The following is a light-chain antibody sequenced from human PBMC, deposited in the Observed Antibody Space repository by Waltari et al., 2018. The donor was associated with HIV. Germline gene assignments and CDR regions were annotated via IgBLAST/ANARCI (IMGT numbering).Light chain of an antibody. CDR2: KAS. CDR1: QSISNW. Sequence: IQMTQSLSTLSASIGDRATITCRASQSISNWLAWYQQKPGKAPKLLIYKASTLEGGVPSRFSGSGSGTEFTLTINSLQPDDFATYFCQQYYLYPWTFGQGAKVEI. CDR3: QQYYLYPWT. J-gene: IGKJ1*01. V-gene: IGKV1-5*03.